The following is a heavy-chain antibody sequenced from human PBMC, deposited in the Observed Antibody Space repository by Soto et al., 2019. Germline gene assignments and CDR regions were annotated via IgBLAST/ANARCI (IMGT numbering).Heavy chain of an antibody. D-gene: IGHD3-3*01. CDR1: GGSISSYY. V-gene: IGHV4-59*01. CDR2: IYYSGST. CDR3: ASRGRTYDFWSGNRGEDFVY. Sequence: SETLSLTCTVSGGSISSYYWSWIRQPPGKGLEWIGYIYYSGSTNYNPSLKSRVTISVDTSKNQFSLKLSSVTAADTAVYYCASRGRTYDFWSGNRGEDFVYWGQGTLVTVSS. J-gene: IGHJ4*02.